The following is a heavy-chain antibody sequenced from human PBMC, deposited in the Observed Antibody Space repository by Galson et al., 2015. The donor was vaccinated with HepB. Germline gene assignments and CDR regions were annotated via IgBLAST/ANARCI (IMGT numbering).Heavy chain of an antibody. V-gene: IGHV3-30-3*01. CDR2: ISFDGTSE. J-gene: IGHJ4*02. CDR3: ARGATMTTGVDY. Sequence: SLRLSCAASGFTFTSYTMHWVRQAPGKGLEWVAVISFDGTSEYSADSVKGRFTISRDNSKNTLSLQMSSLRTDDTAVYYCARGATMTTGVDYWGQGTLVTVSS. D-gene: IGHD4-17*01. CDR1: GFTFTSYT.